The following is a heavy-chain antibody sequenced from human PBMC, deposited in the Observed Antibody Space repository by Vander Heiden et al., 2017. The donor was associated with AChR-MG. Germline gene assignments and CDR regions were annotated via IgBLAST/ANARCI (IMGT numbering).Heavy chain of an antibody. J-gene: IGHJ6*02. CDR2: IWYDGSNK. Sequence: QVQLVESGGGVVQPGRSLRLSCAASGFTFSSDGMHWVRQAPGKGLEWVAVIWYDGSNKYYADSVKGRFTISRDNSKNTLYLQMNSLRAEDTAVYYCARDGARGFGEMGMDVWGQGTTVTVSS. V-gene: IGHV3-33*01. CDR1: GFTFSSDG. D-gene: IGHD3-10*01. CDR3: ARDGARGFGEMGMDV.